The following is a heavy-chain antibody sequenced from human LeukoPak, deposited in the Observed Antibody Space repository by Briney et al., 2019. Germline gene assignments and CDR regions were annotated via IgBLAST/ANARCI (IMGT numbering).Heavy chain of an antibody. V-gene: IGHV3-23*01. D-gene: IGHD3-22*01. Sequence: GGSLRLSCAASGFTFNIYAMSWVRQAPGKGLEWVSSITSSGTGTFYADSVKGRFTISRDNSESTLYLQMNSLRAEDMAVYYCAKDRPNYYDSSGHYYRRNGDYWGQGTLVTVSS. CDR3: AKDRPNYYDSSGHYYRRNGDY. J-gene: IGHJ4*02. CDR1: GFTFNIYA. CDR2: ITSSGTGT.